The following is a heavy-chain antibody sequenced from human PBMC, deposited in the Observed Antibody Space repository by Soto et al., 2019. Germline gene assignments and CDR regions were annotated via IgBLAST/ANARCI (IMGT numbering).Heavy chain of an antibody. J-gene: IGHJ4*02. CDR3: ARSAFHYDILTGSATRMATGIFDY. CDR1: GGSISSGGYY. CDR2: IYYSGST. Sequence: SETLSLTCTVSGGSISSGGYYWSWIRQHPGKGLEWIGYIYYSGSTYYNPSLKSRVTISVDTSKNQFSLKLSSVTAADTAVYYCARSAFHYDILTGSATRMATGIFDYWGQGTLVTVSS. V-gene: IGHV4-31*03. D-gene: IGHD3-9*01.